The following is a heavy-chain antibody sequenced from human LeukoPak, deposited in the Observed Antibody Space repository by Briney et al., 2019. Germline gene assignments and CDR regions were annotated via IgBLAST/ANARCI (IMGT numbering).Heavy chain of an antibody. CDR1: GYTFSSYD. CDR2: MNPSTGNT. Sequence: GASVKVSCKASGYTFSSYDINWVRQATGQGLEWMGWMNPSTGNTGYAQKFQGRVTMTRDNYRSTDYREVSSQKSEDTAVYYCARHASYYYGSGTIGWFHPWGQGTLVTVSS. J-gene: IGHJ5*02. CDR3: ARHASYYYGSGTIGWFHP. D-gene: IGHD3-10*01. V-gene: IGHV1-8*01.